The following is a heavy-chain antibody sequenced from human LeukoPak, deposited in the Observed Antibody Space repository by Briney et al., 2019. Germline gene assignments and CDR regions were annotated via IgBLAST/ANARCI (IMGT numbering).Heavy chain of an antibody. CDR1: GFTLSSYW. J-gene: IGHJ5*01. CDR2: IKQDGREK. CDR3: ARDSPGHDS. V-gene: IGHV3-7*04. Sequence: GGSLRLSCVVSGFTLSSYWMSWVRQAPGKGPEWVANIKQDGREKYYVDSVKGRFTISRDNAKNSLYLKMHSLRDQDTAIYYCARDSPGHDSWGQGTLVTVSS.